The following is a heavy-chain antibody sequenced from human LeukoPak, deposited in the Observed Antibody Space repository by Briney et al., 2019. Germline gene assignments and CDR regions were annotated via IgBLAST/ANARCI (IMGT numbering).Heavy chain of an antibody. CDR2: VHLDGRT. D-gene: IGHD6-25*01. J-gene: IGHJ4*02. Sequence: SETLSLTCGVSGGSVSSTNWWAWIRQPPGKGLEWIGEVHLDGRTNFNPSLKSRLPMSVDLSENHVSLKLTSVTAADTAVYYCAREGGFYRPLDYSGQGTLVTVSS. CDR1: GGSVSSTNW. CDR3: AREGGFYRPLDY. V-gene: IGHV4-4*02.